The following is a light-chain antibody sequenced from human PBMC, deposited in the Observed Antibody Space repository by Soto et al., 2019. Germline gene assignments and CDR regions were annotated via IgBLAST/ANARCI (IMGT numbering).Light chain of an antibody. CDR3: TSYAGGNNV. CDR2: EVN. V-gene: IGLV2-8*01. J-gene: IGLJ1*01. Sequence: QSALTQPPSASGSPGQSVTISCTGTSSDVGGYNYVYWYQQYPGKVPKLMVYEVNKRPSGVPDRFSGSKSGNTASLTVSGLQADDEADYYCTSYAGGNNVFGTGTKLTVL. CDR1: SSDVGGYNY.